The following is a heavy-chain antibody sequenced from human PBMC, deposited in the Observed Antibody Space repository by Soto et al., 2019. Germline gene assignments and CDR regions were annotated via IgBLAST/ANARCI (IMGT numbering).Heavy chain of an antibody. CDR1: GGSINSDEYY. CDR3: ARDRSNSPDLFDS. V-gene: IGHV4-30-4*01. D-gene: IGHD1-1*01. CDR2: VYYTRST. J-gene: IGHJ4*02. Sequence: QVLLQESGPGLVKPPQTLSLTCSVSGGSINSDEYYWSWIRQPPGGGLEWIGHVYYTRSTSYSPSLKSRLTISVDTSKNQFSLRLNSVSAADTAVYYCARDRSNSPDLFDSWGQGTLVTVSS.